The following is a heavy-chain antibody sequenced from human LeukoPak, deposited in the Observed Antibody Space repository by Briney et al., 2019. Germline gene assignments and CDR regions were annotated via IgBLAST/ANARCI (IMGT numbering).Heavy chain of an antibody. CDR1: GFTFSSYA. D-gene: IGHD6-6*01. J-gene: IGHJ4*02. Sequence: GGSLRLSCAASGFTFSSYAMHWVRQAPGKGLEWVAVISYDGSNKYYADSVKGRFTISRDNSKNTLYLQMNSLRAEDTAVYYCARDSSSSSPEFDYWGQGTLVTVSS. CDR3: ARDSSSSSPEFDY. V-gene: IGHV3-30-3*01. CDR2: ISYDGSNK.